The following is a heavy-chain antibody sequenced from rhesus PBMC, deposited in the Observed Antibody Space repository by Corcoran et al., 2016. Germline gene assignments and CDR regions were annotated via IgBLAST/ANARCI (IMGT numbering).Heavy chain of an antibody. CDR2: IAPGQDDT. V-gene: IGHV1-200*01. D-gene: IGHD1-1*01. Sequence: QVQLVQSGAEVKKPGASVKLSCKTSGYTFTGYSINWVRQAPGQGREWIGWIAPGQDDTVDAHEFQRTLTLDWDTSTTTVYMELGSLRSEDTAVYYCARGSEYTFFDYWGQGVLVAVSS. J-gene: IGHJ4*01. CDR1: GYTFTGYS. CDR3: ARGSEYTFFDY.